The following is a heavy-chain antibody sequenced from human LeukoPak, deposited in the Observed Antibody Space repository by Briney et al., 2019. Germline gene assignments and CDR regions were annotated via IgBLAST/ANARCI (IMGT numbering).Heavy chain of an antibody. V-gene: IGHV7-4-1*01. CDR2: IDIKTGNP. CDR3: ARDSFTDGASAFDI. D-gene: IGHD3-16*01. Sequence: ASVKVSCKASGYTFSGYAMNWMRQAPGQGPEWIGWIDIKTGNPTYAQGFTGRFVFSLDTSVSTAYLQISSLKAEDTAVYYCARDSFTDGASAFDIWGQGTMVTVSS. J-gene: IGHJ3*02. CDR1: GYTFSGYA.